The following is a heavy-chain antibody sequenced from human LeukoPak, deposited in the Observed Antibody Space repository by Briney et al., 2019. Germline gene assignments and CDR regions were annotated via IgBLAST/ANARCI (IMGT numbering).Heavy chain of an antibody. V-gene: IGHV4-4*09. D-gene: IGHD3-22*01. CDR3: ARHGYDSSGYQDYYFDY. J-gene: IGHJ4*02. CDR1: GGSISSYY. CDR2: IYTSGST. Sequence: PSETLSLTCTVSGGSISSYYWSWIRQPPGKGLEWIGYIYTSGSTNYNPSLKSRVTISVDTFKNQFSLKLSSVTAADTAVYYCARHGYDSSGYQDYYFDYWGQGTLVTVSS.